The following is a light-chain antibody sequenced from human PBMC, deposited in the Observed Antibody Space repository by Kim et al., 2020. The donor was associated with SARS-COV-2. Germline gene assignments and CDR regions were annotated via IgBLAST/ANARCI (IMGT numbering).Light chain of an antibody. V-gene: IGKV3-15*01. CDR3: LQYNNWPPLT. CDR2: GAS. Sequence: DTVMTQSPATLSASPGERATLSCRVSQSVTSNLAWYQQKPGQAPRLLVYGASTRATGVPTRFSGSGSGTEFTLTISSLQSEDFAIYYCLQYNNWPPLTFGGGTKVDIK. J-gene: IGKJ4*01. CDR1: QSVTSN.